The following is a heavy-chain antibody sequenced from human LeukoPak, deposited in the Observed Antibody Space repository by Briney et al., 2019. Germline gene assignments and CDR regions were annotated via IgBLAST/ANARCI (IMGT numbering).Heavy chain of an antibody. CDR3: AKLPQAGYDILTGYHLFDY. V-gene: IGHV3-23*01. CDR1: GFTFSSYA. Sequence: PGGSLRLSCAASGFTFSSYAMSWVRQAPGKGLEWVSAISGSGGSTYYADSVKGRFTISRDNSKNTLYLQMNSLRAEDTAVYYCAKLPQAGYDILTGYHLFDYWGQGTLVAVSP. CDR2: ISGSGGST. D-gene: IGHD3-9*01. J-gene: IGHJ4*02.